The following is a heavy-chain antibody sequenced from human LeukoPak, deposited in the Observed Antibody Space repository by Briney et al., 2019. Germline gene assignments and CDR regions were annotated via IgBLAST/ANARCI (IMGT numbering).Heavy chain of an antibody. CDR1: GYIFTTYP. D-gene: IGHD2-8*01. J-gene: IGHJ5*02. CDR2: INPRGDAT. Sequence: ASVKVSCKASGYIFTTYPIHWVRQAPGQGLEWMGMINPRGDATIYAQKFQGRVAMTSDTSTTTVSMELSSLKFEDTGLYYCARKWSSRDWFDPWGQGTLVTVSS. V-gene: IGHV1-46*01. CDR3: ARKWSSRDWFDP.